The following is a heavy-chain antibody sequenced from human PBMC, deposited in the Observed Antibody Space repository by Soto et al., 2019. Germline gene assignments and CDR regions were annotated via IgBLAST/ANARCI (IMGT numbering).Heavy chain of an antibody. Sequence: SETLSLTYTVSDGYIGGRYWGWIRQPPGKGLEWIGYVYYSGSSTSNPSLKSRVTMSADTSKNQLSLKVRSVTAADTAVYYCARVGERWQYFDWFYYFDSWGQGALVTVSS. V-gene: IGHV4-59*11. D-gene: IGHD3-9*01. CDR2: VYYSGSS. CDR3: ARVGERWQYFDWFYYFDS. CDR1: DGYIGGRY. J-gene: IGHJ4*02.